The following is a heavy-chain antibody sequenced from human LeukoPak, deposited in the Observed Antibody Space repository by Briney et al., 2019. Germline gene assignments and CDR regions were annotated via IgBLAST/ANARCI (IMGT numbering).Heavy chain of an antibody. V-gene: IGHV4-34*01. D-gene: IGHD1-14*01. CDR2: INHSGST. CDR3: RYHPDAFDI. J-gene: IGHJ3*02. Sequence: SETLSLTCAVYGGSFSGHYWSWIRQPPGKGLEWIGEINHSGSTNYNPSLKSRVTISVDTSKNQFSLKLSSVTAADTAVYYCRYHPDAFDIWGQGTMVTVSS. CDR1: GGSFSGHY.